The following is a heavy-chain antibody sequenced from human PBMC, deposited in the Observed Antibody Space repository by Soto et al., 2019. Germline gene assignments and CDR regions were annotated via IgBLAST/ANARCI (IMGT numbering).Heavy chain of an antibody. J-gene: IGHJ6*02. Sequence: PWGSLRLSCAASGFTFSTYSMNWVRQAPGRGLAWVSSISSSGTYIHYADSLKGRFTISRDNAKNSLYLQMISLRAEDTAVYYCARDPSDCSSTSCWGYYALDVWGQGTTVTVSS. CDR1: GFTFSTYS. V-gene: IGHV3-21*01. CDR3: ARDPSDCSSTSCWGYYALDV. CDR2: ISSSGTYI. D-gene: IGHD2-2*01.